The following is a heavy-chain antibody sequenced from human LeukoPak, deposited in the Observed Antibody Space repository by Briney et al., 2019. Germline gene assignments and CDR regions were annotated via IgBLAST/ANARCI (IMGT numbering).Heavy chain of an antibody. CDR3: ARAWHTLWFGELFYHSFDY. CDR1: GYTFTSYG. CDR2: ISAYNGNT. J-gene: IGHJ4*02. D-gene: IGHD3-10*01. V-gene: IGHV1-18*01. Sequence: ASVTVSCMASGYTFTSYGISWVRQAPGQGLERMGWISAYNGNTNYAQKLQGRVTITTDTSTSTAYMELRSLRSDDTAVYYCARAWHTLWFGELFYHSFDYWGQGTRVTVSS.